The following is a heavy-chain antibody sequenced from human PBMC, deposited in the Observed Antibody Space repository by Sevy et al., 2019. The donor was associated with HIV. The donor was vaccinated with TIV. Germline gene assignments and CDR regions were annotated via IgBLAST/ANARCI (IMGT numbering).Heavy chain of an antibody. V-gene: IGHV3-33*01. CDR2: IWYDGSNK. CDR3: ARDFSSKGGNWFDP. Sequence: GGSLRLSCAASGFTFSSYGMHWVRQAPGKGLEWVAVIWYDGSNKYYADSVKGRFTISRDNSKNTRYLQMNSLRAEDTAVYYCARDFSSKGGNWFDPWGQGTLVTVSS. CDR1: GFTFSSYG. J-gene: IGHJ5*02. D-gene: IGHD6-13*01.